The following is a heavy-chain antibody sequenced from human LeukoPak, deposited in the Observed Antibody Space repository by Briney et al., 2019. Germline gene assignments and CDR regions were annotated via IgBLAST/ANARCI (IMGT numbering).Heavy chain of an antibody. J-gene: IGHJ4*02. Sequence: GGSLRLSCAASGFIFTDYWMHWVRQAPGKELVWVARIRGDGRATTYADSVKGRFTISRDNAMNTVFLQMKSLRGEDTAVYYCARGVPTGIDYFDYWGQGTLVTVSS. CDR1: GFIFTDYW. CDR3: ARGVPTGIDYFDY. V-gene: IGHV3-74*03. D-gene: IGHD1-1*01. CDR2: IRGDGRAT.